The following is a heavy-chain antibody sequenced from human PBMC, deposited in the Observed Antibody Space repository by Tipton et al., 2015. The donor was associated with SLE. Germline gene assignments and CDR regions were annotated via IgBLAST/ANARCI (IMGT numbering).Heavy chain of an antibody. CDR3: AKDIKSYTSGWFGIDF. J-gene: IGHJ4*02. D-gene: IGHD6-13*01. V-gene: IGHV3-9*01. CDR2: ISWNSGRI. Sequence: SLRLSCAASGFTFNDYAMHWVRQVAGKGLEWVSGISWNSGRIDYADSVKGRFTVSRDNAKNSLYLQMNSLRREDTAFYYCAKDIKSYTSGWFGIDFWGQGTLVTVSS. CDR1: GFTFNDYA.